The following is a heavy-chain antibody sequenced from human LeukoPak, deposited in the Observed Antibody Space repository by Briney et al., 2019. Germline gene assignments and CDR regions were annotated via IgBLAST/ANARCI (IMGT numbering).Heavy chain of an antibody. CDR3: ARSGASDYGMDV. V-gene: IGHV4-39*07. D-gene: IGHD1-26*01. J-gene: IGHJ6*02. CDR2: INHSGST. Sequence: SETLSLTCTVSGGSISSGGYYWSWIRQPPGKGLEWIGEINHSGSTNYNPSLKSRVTISVDTSKNQFSLKLSSVTAADTAVYYCARSGASDYGMDVWGQGTTVTVSS. CDR1: GGSISSGGYY.